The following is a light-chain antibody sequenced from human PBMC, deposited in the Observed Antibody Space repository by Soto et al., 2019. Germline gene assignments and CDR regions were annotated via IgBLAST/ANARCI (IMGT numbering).Light chain of an antibody. CDR2: DDS. CDR3: QVWDSSSDHPGVV. Sequence: SYELTQPPSVSVAPGQTARITCGGNKIGSKSVHWYQQKPGQAPVLVVYDDSDRPSGIPERFSGSNSGNTATLTISWVEAGDEADYYCQVWDSSSDHPGVVFGGGTKLTV. CDR1: KIGSKS. J-gene: IGLJ2*01. V-gene: IGLV3-21*02.